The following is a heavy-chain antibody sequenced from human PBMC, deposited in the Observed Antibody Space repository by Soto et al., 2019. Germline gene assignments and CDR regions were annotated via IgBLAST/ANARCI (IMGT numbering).Heavy chain of an antibody. CDR1: GFSFSVYT. J-gene: IGHJ4*02. CDR3: ARDLGWAFDY. V-gene: IGHV3-48*01. CDR2: ITQTADNT. Sequence: EVQLVESGGGLAQPEGSLRLSCVTSGFSFSVYTMNWFRQAPGQALEWLSFITQTADNTYYADSVKGRFTISRDNAKNSVYMELNNLRAEDTAVYYCARDLGWAFDYWGRGTLVTVSS. D-gene: IGHD6-19*01.